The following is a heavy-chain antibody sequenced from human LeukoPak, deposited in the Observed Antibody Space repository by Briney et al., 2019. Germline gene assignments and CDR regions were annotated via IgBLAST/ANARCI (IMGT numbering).Heavy chain of an antibody. CDR3: AKRSGGTFRFFDS. CDR2: ISYSGDTT. V-gene: IGHV3-23*01. J-gene: IGHJ4*02. CDR1: GFTFNNYA. D-gene: IGHD1-26*01. Sequence: GGSLRLSCAASGFTFNNYAMSWVRQAPGKGLEWVSAISYSGDTTHYADTVTGRFTIFRDNSKNTLFVQMNSLRAEDTAIYYCAKRSGGTFRFFDSWGRGTLVTVSS.